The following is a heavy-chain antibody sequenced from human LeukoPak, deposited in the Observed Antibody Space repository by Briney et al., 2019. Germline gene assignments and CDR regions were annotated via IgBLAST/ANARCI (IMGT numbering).Heavy chain of an antibody. CDR3: TRYSTAEFDY. V-gene: IGHV3-23*01. Sequence: GGSLRLSCAASGFTFSNYAMSWVRQAPGKGLEWVSAIGGSGSNTYYADSVKGRFTISRDNSKNTLYLQMNSLRGEDTAVYYCTRYSTAEFDYWGQGTLVTVSS. CDR1: GFTFSNYA. J-gene: IGHJ4*02. D-gene: IGHD4-4*01. CDR2: IGGSGSNT.